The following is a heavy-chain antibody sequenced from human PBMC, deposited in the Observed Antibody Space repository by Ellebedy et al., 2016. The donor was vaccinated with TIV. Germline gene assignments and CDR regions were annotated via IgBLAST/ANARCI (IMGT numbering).Heavy chain of an antibody. Sequence: GGSLRLSXEASGFPFSNFGMNWVRQAPGKGLQWIAFISSSGSATYYADSVRGRFTISRDNTKNSLFLQMDSLRVDDTAVYYCVSHFRNQVSGIDYWGQGTLVTVSS. V-gene: IGHV3-48*03. CDR2: ISSSGSAT. CDR1: GFPFSNFG. D-gene: IGHD3-3*02. CDR3: VSHFRNQVSGIDY. J-gene: IGHJ4*02.